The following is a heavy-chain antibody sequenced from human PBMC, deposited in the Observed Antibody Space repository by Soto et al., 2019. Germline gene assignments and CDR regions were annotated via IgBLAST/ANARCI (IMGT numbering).Heavy chain of an antibody. CDR2: INHSGST. Sequence: WETLSLTCAVYGGSFSGYYWSWIRQPPGKGLEWIGEINHSGSTNYNPSLKSRVTISVDTSKNQFSLKLSSVTAADTAVYYCARLVINYDILTGYSPYYFDYWGQGTLVTVS. J-gene: IGHJ4*02. V-gene: IGHV4-34*01. CDR1: GGSFSGYY. D-gene: IGHD3-9*01. CDR3: ARLVINYDILTGYSPYYFDY.